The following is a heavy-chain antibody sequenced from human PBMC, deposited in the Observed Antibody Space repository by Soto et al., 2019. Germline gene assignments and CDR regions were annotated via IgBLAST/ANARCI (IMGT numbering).Heavy chain of an antibody. V-gene: IGHV4-39*01. CDR2: ISYSGST. CDR3: SKKGGFGDHPA. Sequence: SETLSLTCTVSGGSISRNEFYWGWIRQPPGKGLEWIGSISYSGSTDHNPSLKSRVTISIDTSKNQFSLKLNSVTAADTAVYFCSKKGGFGDHPAWGQGAQVTVSS. J-gene: IGHJ5*02. D-gene: IGHD2-21*01. CDR1: GGSISRNEFY.